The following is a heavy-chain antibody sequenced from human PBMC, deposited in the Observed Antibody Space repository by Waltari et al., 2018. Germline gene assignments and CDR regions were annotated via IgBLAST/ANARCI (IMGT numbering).Heavy chain of an antibody. CDR1: GDSLPRNSVA. D-gene: IGHD2-21*01. Sequence: QVQLQQSGPGLVKPSQTLSLTCAITGDSLPRNSVAWNWIRQSPSRGLEWLGRTYYRSKWFNDYAVSVKSRITINPDTSKNQFSLQLSSLTPEDTAVYYCTRGIHSSFDIWGQGTMVTVSS. CDR2: TYYRSKWFN. V-gene: IGHV6-1*01. CDR3: TRGIHSSFDI. J-gene: IGHJ3*02.